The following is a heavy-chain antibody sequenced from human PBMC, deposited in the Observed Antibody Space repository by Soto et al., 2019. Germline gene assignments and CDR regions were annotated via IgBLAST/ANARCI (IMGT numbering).Heavy chain of an antibody. CDR3: ARNDKSGLDY. CDR2: INPSGGST. Sequence: ASVKVSWKASGYIFSSYYLHWVRQAPGQGLEWMGMINPSGGSTSIAQKFQGRVTMTRDTSTSTVYMELSSLRSEDTAVYYCARNDKSGLDYWGQGTLVTVSS. V-gene: IGHV1-46*01. J-gene: IGHJ4*02. D-gene: IGHD1-1*01. CDR1: GYIFSSYY.